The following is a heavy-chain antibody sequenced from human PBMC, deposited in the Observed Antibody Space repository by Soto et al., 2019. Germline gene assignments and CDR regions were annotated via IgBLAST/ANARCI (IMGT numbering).Heavy chain of an antibody. V-gene: IGHV4-59*01. Sequence: QVQLQESGPGLVKPSETLSLTCTVSGGSISSYYWSWIRQPPGKGLEWIGYIYYSGSTNYNPSLKSRVTISVDTSKNQFSLKLSSVTAADTAVYYCARVPLHYGMDVWGQGTTVTVSS. CDR2: IYYSGST. CDR1: GGSISSYY. CDR3: ARVPLHYGMDV. J-gene: IGHJ6*02.